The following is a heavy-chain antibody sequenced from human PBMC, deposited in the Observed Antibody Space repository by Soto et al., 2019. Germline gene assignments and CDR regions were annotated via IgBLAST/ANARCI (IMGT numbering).Heavy chain of an antibody. J-gene: IGHJ3*02. CDR3: ARDVYTYNYDSSGYDAFDI. CDR2: INWNGGST. Sequence: GGSLRLSCAASGFTFSSYGMHWVRQAPGKGPVWVSGINWNGGSTGYAESVKGRFTISRDNAKNSLYLQMNSLRAEDTALYFCARDVYTYNYDSSGYDAFDIWGQGTMVTVSS. CDR1: GFTFSSYG. D-gene: IGHD3-22*01. V-gene: IGHV3-20*04.